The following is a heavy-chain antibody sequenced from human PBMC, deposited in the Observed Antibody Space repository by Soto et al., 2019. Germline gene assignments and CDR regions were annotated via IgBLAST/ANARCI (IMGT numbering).Heavy chain of an antibody. J-gene: IGHJ2*01. CDR3: AVGIVVARGYFDL. Sequence: QLVESGGGLVLPGGSLRLSCEASGFPFRRYSRNWVRQSPGKGLEWISYIDHSSSSIHDADSVKGRFTISRDNAKNSLFLQMNSLKVEDTAVYYCAVGIVVARGYFDLWGRGTLVTVSS. V-gene: IGHV3-48*01. CDR1: GFPFRRYS. CDR2: IDHSSSSI. D-gene: IGHD3-22*01.